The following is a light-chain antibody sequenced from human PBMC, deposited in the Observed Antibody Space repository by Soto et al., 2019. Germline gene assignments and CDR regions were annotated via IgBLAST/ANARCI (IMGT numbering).Light chain of an antibody. Sequence: EIVMTQSPATLSVSPGERATLSCRATQSVSTKLAWYQQKPGQAPRLLIYGASTGATGNPARFSGSGSGTEFTLIISSLQSEDFAVYYCQQYSSWPLTFGGGTKVEIK. CDR2: GAS. V-gene: IGKV3-15*01. J-gene: IGKJ4*01. CDR1: QSVSTK. CDR3: QQYSSWPLT.